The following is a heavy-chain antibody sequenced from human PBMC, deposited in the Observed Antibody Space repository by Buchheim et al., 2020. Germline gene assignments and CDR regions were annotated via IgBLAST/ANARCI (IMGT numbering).Heavy chain of an antibody. D-gene: IGHD3-16*02. CDR1: GGSISSSNW. CDR3: ARDRYYDYVWGSYRTPNYYYYGMDV. V-gene: IGHV4-4*02. Sequence: QVQLQESGPGLVKPSGTLSLTCAVSGGSISSSNWWSWVRQPPGKGLEWIGEIYHSGSTNYNPSLKSRVTISVDKSKNQFSLKRSSVTAADTAVYYCARDRYYDYVWGSYRTPNYYYYGMDVWGQGTT. J-gene: IGHJ6*02. CDR2: IYHSGST.